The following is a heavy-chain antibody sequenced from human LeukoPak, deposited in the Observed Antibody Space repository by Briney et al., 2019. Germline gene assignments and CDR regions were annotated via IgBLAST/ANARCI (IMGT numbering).Heavy chain of an antibody. J-gene: IGHJ4*02. CDR1: GGSISSCGYS. CDR2: ISYTGST. V-gene: IGHV4-30-4*01. Sequence: SQTLSLTCTVSGGSISSCGYSWSWLRQPPGKGLEWIRYISYTGSTYSNPSLKSRDTILADTSKSQFSLKLSSVTAADTAVYYCARAAVLGSGSYDKWGQGTLVTVSS. D-gene: IGHD3-10*01. CDR3: ARAAVLGSGSYDK.